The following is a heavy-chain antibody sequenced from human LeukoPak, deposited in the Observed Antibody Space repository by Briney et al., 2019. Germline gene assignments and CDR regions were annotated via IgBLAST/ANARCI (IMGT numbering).Heavy chain of an antibody. Sequence: GGSLRLSCAASGFTFSTYWMSWVRQAPGKGLEWVSYISSSSRTIYYADSVKGRFTISRDNARKSMYLQMNSLRAEDMAVYYCARGAYHSYYMDVWGKGTTVTVSS. CDR2: ISSSSRTI. J-gene: IGHJ6*03. V-gene: IGHV3-48*04. CDR1: GFTFSTYW. CDR3: ARGAYHSYYMDV.